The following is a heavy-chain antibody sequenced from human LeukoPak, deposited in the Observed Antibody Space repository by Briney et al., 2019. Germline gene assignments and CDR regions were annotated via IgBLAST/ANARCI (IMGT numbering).Heavy chain of an antibody. D-gene: IGHD4-17*01. Sequence: GGSLRLSCAASGFTFSSYSMNWVRQAPGKGLEWVSSISSSSTYIYYADSVKGRFTISRDNAKNSLYLQMNSLRAEDTAVYYCTRPTYGDYEPFFDYWGQGTLVTVSS. V-gene: IGHV3-21*01. CDR1: GFTFSSYS. CDR3: TRPTYGDYEPFFDY. CDR2: ISSSSTYI. J-gene: IGHJ4*02.